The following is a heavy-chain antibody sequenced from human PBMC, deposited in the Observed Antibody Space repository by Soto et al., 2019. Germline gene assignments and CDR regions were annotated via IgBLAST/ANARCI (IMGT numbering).Heavy chain of an antibody. CDR3: ARDPAGYCGGDCYPHYFDY. D-gene: IGHD2-21*01. CDR2: INAGNGNT. Sequence: ASVKVSCKASGYTFTSYAMHWVRQAPGQRLEWMGWINAGNGNTKYSQKFQGRVTITRDTSASTAYMELSSLRSEDTAVYYCARDPAGYCGGDCYPHYFDYWGQGTLVTVSS. CDR1: GYTFTSYA. V-gene: IGHV1-3*01. J-gene: IGHJ4*02.